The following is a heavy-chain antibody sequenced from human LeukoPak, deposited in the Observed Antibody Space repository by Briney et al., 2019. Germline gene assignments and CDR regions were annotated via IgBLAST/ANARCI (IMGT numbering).Heavy chain of an antibody. J-gene: IGHJ3*02. Sequence: VASVKVSCKASGYTFTSYTFTSYDLNWVRQATGQGLEWMGWMNPNSGNTGYAQKFQGRVTMTRNTSITTAYMELSSLRSEDTAVYYCARGHGYYDSSGYYTYAFDMWGQGTMVTVSS. CDR3: ARGHGYYDSSGYYTYAFDM. CDR1: GYTFTSYTFTSYD. D-gene: IGHD3-22*01. V-gene: IGHV1-8*01. CDR2: MNPNSGNT.